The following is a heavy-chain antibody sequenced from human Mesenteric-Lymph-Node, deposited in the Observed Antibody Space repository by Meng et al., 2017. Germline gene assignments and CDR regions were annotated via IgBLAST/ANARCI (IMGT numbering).Heavy chain of an antibody. CDR1: GYTFTSYD. V-gene: IGHV1-69*13. D-gene: IGHD6-13*01. J-gene: IGHJ4*01. CDR3: AREGNAGYSSSWYLFDY. CDR2: IIPIFGTA. Sequence: SVKVSCKASGYTFTSYDINWVRQAPGQGLEWMGGIIPIFGTANYAQKFQGRVTITADESTSTAYMELSSLRSEDTAVYYCAREGNAGYSSSWYLFDYWGHGTQVTVSS.